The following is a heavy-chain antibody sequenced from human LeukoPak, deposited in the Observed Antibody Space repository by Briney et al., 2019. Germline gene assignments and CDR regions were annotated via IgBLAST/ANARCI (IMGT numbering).Heavy chain of an antibody. Sequence: PGGSLRLSCAASGFTFSSYNMNWVRQAPGKGLEWVSSISSSSSYIYYADSVKGRFTISRDNAKNSLYLQMNSLRAEDTAVYYCARALLTGYYYYYGMDVWGQGTTVTVSS. CDR2: ISSSSSYI. CDR3: ARALLTGYYYYYGMDV. D-gene: IGHD3-9*01. CDR1: GFTFSSYN. J-gene: IGHJ6*02. V-gene: IGHV3-21*01.